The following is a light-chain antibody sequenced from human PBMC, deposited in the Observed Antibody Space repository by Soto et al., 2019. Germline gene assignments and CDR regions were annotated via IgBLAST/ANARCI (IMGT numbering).Light chain of an antibody. Sequence: EIVLTQSPGTLSLSPGERATLSCSASQSVSSSYLAWYQQKPGQAPRLLIYGASSRATGIPDRLSGSGSGTDFTLTISRLEPEDFAVYKCQQYGHSPQYTFGQGNTQEIK. J-gene: IGKJ2*01. CDR2: GAS. CDR1: QSVSSSY. CDR3: QQYGHSPQYT. V-gene: IGKV3-20*01.